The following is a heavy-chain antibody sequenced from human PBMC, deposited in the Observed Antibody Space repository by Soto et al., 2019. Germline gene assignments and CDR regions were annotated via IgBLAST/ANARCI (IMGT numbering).Heavy chain of an antibody. CDR3: AQDTTRGVYYFAF. J-gene: IGHJ4*02. Sequence: GGSLRLSCAASGFTFRSYAMSWVRQTPGKGLEWLSSISGGGGNIYYADSVKGRFTISRDNYKNTLYLQMNSMRVEDTAIYFCAQDTTRGVYYFAFWGQGALVTVSS. CDR1: GFTFRSYA. CDR2: ISGGGGNI. V-gene: IGHV3-23*01. D-gene: IGHD1-1*01.